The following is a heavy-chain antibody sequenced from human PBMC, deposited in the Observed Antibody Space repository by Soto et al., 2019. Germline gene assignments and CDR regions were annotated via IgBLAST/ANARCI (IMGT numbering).Heavy chain of an antibody. V-gene: IGHV6-1*01. CDR2: TYYRSKWYN. Sequence: PSQTLSLTCAISGDSVSSNRAAWNWIRQSPSRGLEWLGRTYYRSKWYNDYAVSVKSRITINPDTSKNQFSLQLNSVTPEDTAVYCCARAWGFSSGWYGSFSYWGQGTQVTVYS. CDR3: ARAWGFSSGWYGSFSY. CDR1: GDSVSSNRAA. J-gene: IGHJ4*02. D-gene: IGHD6-19*01.